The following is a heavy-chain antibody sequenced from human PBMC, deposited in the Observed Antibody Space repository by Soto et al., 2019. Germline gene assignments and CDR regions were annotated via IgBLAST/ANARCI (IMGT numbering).Heavy chain of an antibody. CDR3: ARGPLLEMATIRYFDY. J-gene: IGHJ4*02. CDR1: GGTFSSYT. V-gene: IGHV1-69*02. D-gene: IGHD5-12*01. CDR2: IIPILGIA. Sequence: SVKVSCKASGGTFSSYTISWVRQAPGQGLEWMGRIIPILGIANYAQKFQGRVTITADKSTSTAYMELSSLRSEDTAVYYCARGPLLEMATIRYFDYWGQGTLVTVSS.